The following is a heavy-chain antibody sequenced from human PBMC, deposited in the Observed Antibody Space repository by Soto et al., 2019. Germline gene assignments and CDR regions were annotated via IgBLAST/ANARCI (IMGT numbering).Heavy chain of an antibody. D-gene: IGHD1-1*01. CDR1: GFTFSSYE. V-gene: IGHV3-48*03. CDR3: ARESAGSYYYYCMDV. Sequence: EVQLVESGGGLVQPGGSLRLSCAASGFTFSSYEMNWVRQAPGKGLEWVSYISSSGSTIYYADSVKSRFTISRDNAKNSLYLQMNSLRAEDTAVYYCARESAGSYYYYCMDVWGQGTTVTVSS. J-gene: IGHJ6*02. CDR2: ISSSGSTI.